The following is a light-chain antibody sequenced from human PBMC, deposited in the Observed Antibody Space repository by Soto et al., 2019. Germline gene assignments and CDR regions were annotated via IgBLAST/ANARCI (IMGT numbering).Light chain of an antibody. J-gene: IGKJ3*01. V-gene: IGKV3-20*01. CDR2: GAS. CDR1: QSVSSSY. Sequence: EIVLTQSPGTLSLSPGERATLSCRASQSVSSSYLAWYQQKPGQAPRLLLFGASSRATGIPDRFRGSGSGTDFTLTIGRLEPEDFAVYYCQHYGYSPFTFGPGTKVDIK. CDR3: QHYGYSPFT.